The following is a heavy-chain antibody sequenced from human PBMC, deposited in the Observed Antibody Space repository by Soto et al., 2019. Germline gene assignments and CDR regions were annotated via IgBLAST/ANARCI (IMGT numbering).Heavy chain of an antibody. CDR3: ARAGTGKQLMEGYYSYGLEV. J-gene: IGHJ6*02. CDR2: IWYDGSNK. CDR1: GFTFSSYG. Sequence: QVQLVESGGGVVQPGRSLRLSCAASGFTFSSYGMHWVRQAPGKGLEWVAVIWYDGSNKYYADSVEGRFTISRDNSKIKLYLEMSSLRAEDTDVYYCARAGTGKQLMEGYYSYGLEVWGQGPTVTVSS. V-gene: IGHV3-33*01. D-gene: IGHD2-8*02.